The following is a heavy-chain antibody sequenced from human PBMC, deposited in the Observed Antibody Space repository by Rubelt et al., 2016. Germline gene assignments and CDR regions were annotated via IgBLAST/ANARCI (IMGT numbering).Heavy chain of an antibody. CDR2: VSHSGRT. J-gene: IGHJ2*01. D-gene: IGHD2-8*01. CDR1: GDSITSFY. CDR3: ARRQWVWYFDL. V-gene: IGHV4-59*12. Sequence: QVQLQESGPGLVKPSETLSLTCPVSGDSITSFYWSWIRQPPGKGLEWIGEVSHSGRTNYNPSLTSRVTIAIDTSKNQFPLNLRPGTAADTAVYYCARRQWVWYFDLWGRGTLVTVSS.